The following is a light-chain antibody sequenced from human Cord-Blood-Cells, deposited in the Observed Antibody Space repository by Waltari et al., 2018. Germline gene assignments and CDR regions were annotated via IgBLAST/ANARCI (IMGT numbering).Light chain of an antibody. V-gene: IGLV2-23*01. Sequence: QSALTQPASVSGSPGQSITISCTGTSSDVGSYNLVSWYQQHPGKDPKLRIYEGSKRPSGVSNLFSGSKSGTTASRTIAGLQAEDEADYYGCSYAGSSTWVFGGGTKLTVI. CDR3: CSYAGSSTWV. J-gene: IGLJ3*02. CDR1: SSDVGSYNL. CDR2: EGS.